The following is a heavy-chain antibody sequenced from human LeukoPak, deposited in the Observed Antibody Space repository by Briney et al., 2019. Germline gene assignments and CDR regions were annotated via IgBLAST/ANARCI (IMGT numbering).Heavy chain of an antibody. CDR3: AKAIGDYVAFDI. V-gene: IGHV3-23*01. D-gene: IGHD4-17*01. CDR2: ISGSGGST. Sequence: ETLSLTCTVSGGSISGYYWSWVRQAPGKGLEWVSAISGSGGSTYYADSVKGRFTISRDNSKNTLYLQMNSLRAEDTAVYYCAKAIGDYVAFDIWGQGTMVTVSS. J-gene: IGHJ3*02. CDR1: GGSISGYY.